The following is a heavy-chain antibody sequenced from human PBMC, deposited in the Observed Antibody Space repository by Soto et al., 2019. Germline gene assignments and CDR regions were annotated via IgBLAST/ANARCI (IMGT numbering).Heavy chain of an antibody. J-gene: IGHJ5*02. CDR1: GFTFRNYW. CDR3: ARLTVAGTVRWFYP. CDR2: INSDGGST. V-gene: IGHV3-74*01. Sequence: EVQLVESGGGLVQPGGSLRLSCAASGFTFRNYWMHWVRQVPGKGLVWVSRINSDGGSTNYADSVKGRFTISRDNAKNTFYLQMNSLSDEDTAVYYCARLTVAGTVRWFYPWGQGTLDTVPS. D-gene: IGHD6-19*01.